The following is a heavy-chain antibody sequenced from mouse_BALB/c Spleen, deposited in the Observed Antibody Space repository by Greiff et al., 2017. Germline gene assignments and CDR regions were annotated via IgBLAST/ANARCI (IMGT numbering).Heavy chain of an antibody. CDR2: ISSGGSYT. CDR3: AREEVYYDYDWFAY. J-gene: IGHJ3*01. V-gene: IGHV5-6*01. CDR1: GFTFSSYG. D-gene: IGHD2-4*01. Sequence: EVKLMESGGDLVKPGGSLKLSCAASGFTFSSYGMSWVRQTPDKRLEWVATISSGGSYTYYPDSVKGRFTISRDNAKNTLYLQMSSLKSEDTAMYYCAREEVYYDYDWFAYWGQGTLVTVSA.